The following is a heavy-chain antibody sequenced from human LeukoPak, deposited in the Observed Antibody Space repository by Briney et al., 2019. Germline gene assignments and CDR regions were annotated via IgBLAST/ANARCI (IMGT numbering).Heavy chain of an antibody. CDR1: GFTVSSNY. V-gene: IGHV3-66*01. CDR3: ARLGIVGAAVDY. Sequence: GGSLRLSCAASGFTVSSNYMSWVRQAPGKGLECVSVIYSGGSTYYAGSVKGRFTISRDNSKNTLYLQMNSLRAEDTAVYYCARLGIVGAAVDYWGQGTLVTVSS. D-gene: IGHD1-26*01. CDR2: IYSGGST. J-gene: IGHJ4*02.